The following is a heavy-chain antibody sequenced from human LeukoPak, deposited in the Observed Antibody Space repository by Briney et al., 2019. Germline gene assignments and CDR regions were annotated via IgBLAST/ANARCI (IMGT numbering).Heavy chain of an antibody. Sequence: GGSLRLSCAASGFTFSSYGMHWVRQAPGKGLEWVAVISYDGSNKYYADSVKGRFTISRDNSKNTLYLQMSSLRAEDTAVYYCAKVYCSSTSCRHHYYYGMDVWGQGTTVTVSS. CDR1: GFTFSSYG. CDR3: AKVYCSSTSCRHHYYYGMDV. D-gene: IGHD2-2*01. J-gene: IGHJ6*02. CDR2: ISYDGSNK. V-gene: IGHV3-30*18.